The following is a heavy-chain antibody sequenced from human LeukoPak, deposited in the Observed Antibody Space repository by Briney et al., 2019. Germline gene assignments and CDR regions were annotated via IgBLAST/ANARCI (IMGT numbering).Heavy chain of an antibody. Sequence: GGFLRLSCAASGFTFGSYSMNWVRQAPGKGLEWVSSISSSSSYIYYADSVKGRFTISRDNAKNSLYLQMNSLRAEDTAVYYCAREANWNDRGPFDYWGQGTLVTVSS. J-gene: IGHJ4*02. CDR2: ISSSSSYI. V-gene: IGHV3-21*01. CDR1: GFTFGSYS. D-gene: IGHD1-1*01. CDR3: AREANWNDRGPFDY.